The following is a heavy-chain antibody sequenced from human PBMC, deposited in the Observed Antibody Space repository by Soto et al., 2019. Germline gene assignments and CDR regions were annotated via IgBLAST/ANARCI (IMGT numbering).Heavy chain of an antibody. V-gene: IGHV5-51*01. D-gene: IGHD2-15*01. CDR1: GYSFTSYW. J-gene: IGHJ5*02. Sequence: PGESLKISCKGSGYSFTSYWIGWVRQMPGKGLEWMGIIYPGDSDTRYSPSFQGQVTISADKSISTAYLQWSSLKASDTAMYYCARVGYCSGGSCSPPNWFDPWGQGTLVTVSS. CDR2: IYPGDSDT. CDR3: ARVGYCSGGSCSPPNWFDP.